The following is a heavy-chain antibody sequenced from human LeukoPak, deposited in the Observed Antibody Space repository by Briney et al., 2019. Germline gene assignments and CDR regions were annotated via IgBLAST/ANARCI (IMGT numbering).Heavy chain of an antibody. Sequence: GGSLRLPCAASGFTFSDYYMSWIRQAPGKGLEWVSYISSSGSTIYYADSVKGRFTISRDNAKNSLYLQMNSLRAEDTAVYYCATAAGTYQHWFDPWGQGTLVTVSS. V-gene: IGHV3-11*04. CDR1: GFTFSDYY. J-gene: IGHJ5*02. CDR3: ATAAGTYQHWFDP. D-gene: IGHD6-13*01. CDR2: ISSSGSTI.